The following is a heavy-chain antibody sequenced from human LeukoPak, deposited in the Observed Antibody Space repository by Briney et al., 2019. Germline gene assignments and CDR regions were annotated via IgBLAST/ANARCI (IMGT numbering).Heavy chain of an antibody. CDR2: ISGSGGST. Sequence: GGSLRLSCTASGFAFSSYAMTWVRQAPGKGLEWVSGISGSGGSTYYADSVKGRFTISRDNSRNTLYLQMNSLRAADTAVYYCAKGLSYESSAAFDYWGQGTLVTVSS. J-gene: IGHJ4*02. D-gene: IGHD3-22*01. V-gene: IGHV3-23*01. CDR1: GFAFSSYA. CDR3: AKGLSYESSAAFDY.